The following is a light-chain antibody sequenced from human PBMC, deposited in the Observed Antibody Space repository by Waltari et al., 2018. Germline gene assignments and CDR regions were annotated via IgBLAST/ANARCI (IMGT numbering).Light chain of an antibody. Sequence: QSALTQPPSASGSTGQSVTTPCTGTSSDVGGYSSVSWYQQHPGTAPKLLIFEVNKRPSGVPDRFSGSKSGNTASLTVSGLQTEDEGIYYCSSYAGSNNFVVFGGGTKLTVL. CDR3: SSYAGSNNFVV. J-gene: IGLJ2*01. CDR1: SSDVGGYSS. V-gene: IGLV2-8*01. CDR2: EVN.